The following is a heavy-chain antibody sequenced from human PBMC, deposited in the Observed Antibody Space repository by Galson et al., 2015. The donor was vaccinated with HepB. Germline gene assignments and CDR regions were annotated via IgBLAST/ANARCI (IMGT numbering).Heavy chain of an antibody. D-gene: IGHD6-13*01. CDR1: GFTFSSYA. CDR2: ISGSGGST. J-gene: IGHJ4*02. V-gene: IGHV3-23*01. CDR3: ARSPLPGIAAAKARG. Sequence: SLRLSCAASGFTFSSYAMSWVRQAPGKGLEWVSAISGSGGSTYYADSVKGRFTISRDNSKNTLYLQMNSLRAEDTAVYYCARSPLPGIAAAKARGGGQGTLVTVSS.